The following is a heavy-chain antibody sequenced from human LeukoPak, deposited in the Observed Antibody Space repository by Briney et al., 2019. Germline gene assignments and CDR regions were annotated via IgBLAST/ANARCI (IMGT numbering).Heavy chain of an antibody. J-gene: IGHJ5*02. D-gene: IGHD4-17*01. CDR2: MYNSGST. V-gene: IGHV4-59*01. Sequence: SETLSLTCTVSGGSISSYYWSWIRQPPGKGLEWIGYMYNSGSTNYKPSLKSRVTISIDTSKNQFSLKLSSVTAADTAVYYCARVPHFGDYGWFDPWGQGTLVTVSS. CDR3: ARVPHFGDYGWFDP. CDR1: GGSISSYY.